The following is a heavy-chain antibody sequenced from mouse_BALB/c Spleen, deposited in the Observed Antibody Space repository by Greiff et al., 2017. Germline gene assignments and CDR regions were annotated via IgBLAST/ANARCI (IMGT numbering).Heavy chain of an antibody. Sequence: EVHLVESGAELVKPGASVKLSCTASGFNIKDTYMHWVKQRPEQGLEWIGRIDPANGNTKYDPKFQGKATITADTSSNTAYLQLSSLTSEDTAVYYCARGDLGAMDYWGQGTAVTVSS. D-gene: IGHD3-3*01. V-gene: IGHV14-3*02. CDR3: ARGDLGAMDY. CDR2: IDPANGNT. CDR1: GFNIKDTY. J-gene: IGHJ4*01.